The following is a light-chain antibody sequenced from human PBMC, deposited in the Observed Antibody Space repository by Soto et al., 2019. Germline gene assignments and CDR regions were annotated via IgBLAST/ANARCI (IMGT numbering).Light chain of an antibody. CDR1: ESIGKF. V-gene: IGKV3-11*01. CDR2: DAS. CDR3: QQRSNMPPT. J-gene: IGKJ5*01. Sequence: EVVLTQSPATLSLSPGERATLSCRASESIGKFLAWYRQIPGQAPRLLIYDASNRATGIPDRFSGGGSGTDFTLTIISLEPEDFALYYCQQRSNMPPTFGQGTRVEIK.